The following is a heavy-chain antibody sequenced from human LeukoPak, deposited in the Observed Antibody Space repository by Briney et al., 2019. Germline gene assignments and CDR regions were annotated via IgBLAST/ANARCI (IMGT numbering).Heavy chain of an antibody. CDR1: GFTFSSYA. J-gene: IGHJ3*02. CDR2: ISSNGGST. D-gene: IGHD2-21*02. CDR3: ARDPAYCGGDCYSEAVAFDI. Sequence: GGSLRLSCAASGFTFSSYAMQWVRQAPGKGLEYVSAISSNGGSTYYANSVKGRFTISRDNSKNTLYLQMGSLRAEDMAVYYCARDPAYCGGDCYSEAVAFDIWGQGTMVTVSS. V-gene: IGHV3-64*01.